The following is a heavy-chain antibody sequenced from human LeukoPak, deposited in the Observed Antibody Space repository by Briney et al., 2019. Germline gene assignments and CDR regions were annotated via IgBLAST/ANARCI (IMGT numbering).Heavy chain of an antibody. V-gene: IGHV3-30*02. Sequence: GGSLRLSCAASGFTFSSYGMHWVRQAPGKGLEWVAFIRYDGSNKYYADSVKGRFTISRDNSKNTLYLQMNSLRAEDTAVYYCAKVEQRFPYFDYWGQGTLVTVSS. J-gene: IGHJ4*02. CDR1: GFTFSSYG. CDR3: AKVEQRFPYFDY. D-gene: IGHD1/OR15-1a*01. CDR2: IRYDGSNK.